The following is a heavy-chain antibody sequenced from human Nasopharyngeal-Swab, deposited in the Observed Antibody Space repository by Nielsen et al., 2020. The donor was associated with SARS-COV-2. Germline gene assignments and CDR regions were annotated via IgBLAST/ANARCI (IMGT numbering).Heavy chain of an antibody. CDR1: GFTFDDDA. Sequence: SQKISCAASGFTFDDDAMHWVRQAQGKGREGVSGTSWNSGSIGYADSVKGRFTISRDNAKNSLYLQMNSLRAEDTALYYCAKDRNRGYCSGGSCYSSEYFQHWGQGTLVTVSS. CDR2: TSWNSGSI. J-gene: IGHJ1*01. D-gene: IGHD2-15*01. V-gene: IGHV3-9*01. CDR3: AKDRNRGYCSGGSCYSSEYFQH.